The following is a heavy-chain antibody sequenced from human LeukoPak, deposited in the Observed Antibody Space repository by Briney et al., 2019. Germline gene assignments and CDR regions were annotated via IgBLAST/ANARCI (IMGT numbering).Heavy chain of an antibody. CDR1: GGSISVGGYY. D-gene: IGHD6-19*01. CDR2: IYYSGST. V-gene: IGHV4-31*03. J-gene: IGHJ4*02. CDR3: AREQRYSSGWSGYYFDY. Sequence: PSETLSLTCTVSGGSISVGGYYWSSVRQHPGEGLGWGVYIYYSGSTYYNPSLKSRVTISVDTSKNQFSLKLSSVTAADTAVYYCAREQRYSSGWSGYYFDYWGQGTLVTVSS.